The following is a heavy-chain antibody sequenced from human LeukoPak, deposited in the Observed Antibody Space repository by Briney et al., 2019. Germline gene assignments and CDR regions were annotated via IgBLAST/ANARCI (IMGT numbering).Heavy chain of an antibody. CDR3: ARGGAARLHFQN. CDR1: GDSISNSNW. CDR2: IYQSGGT. D-gene: IGHD6-6*01. V-gene: IGHV4-4*02. Sequence: PSGTLSLTCAVSGDSISNSNWWSWVRQPPGKGLEWIGEIYQSGGTNYNPSLKSRVTISVDKSKNQFSLKLNSVTAADTAVYYCARGGAARLHFQNWGQGTLVTASS. J-gene: IGHJ1*01.